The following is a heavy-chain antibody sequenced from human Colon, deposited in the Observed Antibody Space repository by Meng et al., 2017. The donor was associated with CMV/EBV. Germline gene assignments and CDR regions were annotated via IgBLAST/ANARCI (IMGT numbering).Heavy chain of an antibody. V-gene: IGHV3-23*01. CDR2: ISDTGDST. CDR1: GFTFSSYA. D-gene: IGHD3-16*01. J-gene: IGHJ5*02. Sequence: GESLKISCAASGFTFSSYAMTWVRQAPGKGLEWVSVISDTGDSTIYADSVKGRFTISRDNSKNTLVLQMDSLRAEDTATFYCARGGGTYDRQAFDPWGQGTLVTVSS. CDR3: ARGGGTYDRQAFDP.